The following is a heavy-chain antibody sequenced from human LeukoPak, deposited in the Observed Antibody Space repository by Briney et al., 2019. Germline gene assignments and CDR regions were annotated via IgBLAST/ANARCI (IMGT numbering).Heavy chain of an antibody. J-gene: IGHJ4*02. CDR2: IYYTGST. V-gene: IGHV4-59*08. Sequence: SETLSLTRTVSGGSISSYYWSWIRQPPGKGLEWIGYIYYTGSTSYNPSLKSRVTISADTSKNQFSLKVSSVTAADTAVYYCARTISGYSYGLFDYWGQGTLVTVSS. D-gene: IGHD5-18*01. CDR3: ARTISGYSYGLFDY. CDR1: GGSISSYY.